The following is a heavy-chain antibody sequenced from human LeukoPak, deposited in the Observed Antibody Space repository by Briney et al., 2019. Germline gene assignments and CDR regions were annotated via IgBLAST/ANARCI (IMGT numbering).Heavy chain of an antibody. D-gene: IGHD2-15*01. J-gene: IGHJ4*02. CDR1: GGTFSSYA. CDR2: IIPIFGTA. CDR3: ARDGRRAVVAATLEVDY. Sequence: GASVKVSCKASGGTFSSYAISWVRQAPGQGLEWMGGIIPIFGTANYAQKFQGRVTITADESTSTAYMELSSLRSDDTAVYYCARDGRRAVVAATLEVDYWGQGTLVTVSS. V-gene: IGHV1-69*01.